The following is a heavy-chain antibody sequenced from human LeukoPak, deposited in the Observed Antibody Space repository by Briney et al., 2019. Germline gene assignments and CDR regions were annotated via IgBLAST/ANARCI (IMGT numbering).Heavy chain of an antibody. Sequence: PGGSLRLSCAASRFTFSNYAMNWVRQAPGKGLEWVGRIKTKTDGGTTDYAAPVKGRFTISRDDSKNTLYLQMESLKSEDTAVYYCMTGSVVGCWGQGTLVTVSS. V-gene: IGHV3-15*01. CDR1: RFTFSNYA. CDR3: MTGSVVGC. CDR2: IKTKTDGGTT. J-gene: IGHJ4*02. D-gene: IGHD2-21*01.